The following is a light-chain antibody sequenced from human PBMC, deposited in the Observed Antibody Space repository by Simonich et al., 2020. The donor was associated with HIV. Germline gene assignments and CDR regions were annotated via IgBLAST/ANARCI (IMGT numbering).Light chain of an antibody. CDR3: TAWDDSLNGRV. Sequence: QSVLTQPPSASGTPGQRVTISCSGSSSNIRSNTVNWYQQLPGTAPKLLIFCNNQRPSGVPDRFSGSKSGTSASLAISGLQSEDEADYYCTAWDDSLNGRVFGGGTKLTVL. V-gene: IGLV1-44*01. CDR2: CNN. J-gene: IGLJ2*01. CDR1: SSNIRSNT.